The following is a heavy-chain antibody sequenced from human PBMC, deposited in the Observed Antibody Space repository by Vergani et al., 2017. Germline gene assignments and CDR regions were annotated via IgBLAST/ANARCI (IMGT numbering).Heavy chain of an antibody. CDR2: ISGRGGST. CDR3: AKGVVDYGDYLDY. CDR1: GFTFSSYA. D-gene: IGHD4-17*01. V-gene: IGHV3-23*04. J-gene: IGHJ4*02. Sequence: VQLVESGGGVVQPGRSLRLSCAASGFTFSSYAMSWVRQAPGKGLEWVSAISGRGGSTYYADSVKGRFTISRDNSKNTLYLQMNSLRAEDTAVYYCAKGVVDYGDYLDYWGQGTLVTVSS.